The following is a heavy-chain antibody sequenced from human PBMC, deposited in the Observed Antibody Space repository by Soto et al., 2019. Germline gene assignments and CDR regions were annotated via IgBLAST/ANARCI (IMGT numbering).Heavy chain of an antibody. CDR2: ISATTTYK. Sequence: EVQVVESGGGLVKPGGSLKLSCTASGFTFDSYTMNWLRQAPGRGLEWVSSISATTTYKYYADSVKGRFIISRDNARNSLYLQMNSLRAEDTAVYYCARSTSSGYYYYWGQGTLVTVSS. J-gene: IGHJ4*02. CDR1: GFTFDSYT. V-gene: IGHV3-21*04. D-gene: IGHD3-22*01. CDR3: ARSTSSGYYYY.